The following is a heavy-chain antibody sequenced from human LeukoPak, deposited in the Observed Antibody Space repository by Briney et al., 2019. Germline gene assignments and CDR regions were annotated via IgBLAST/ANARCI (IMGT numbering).Heavy chain of an antibody. CDR2: MKVNSGNT. J-gene: IGHJ5*02. V-gene: IGHV1-8*01. Sequence: GASAKVSCKASGDTFINYDINRLRRAAGQEHEWMGWMKVNSGNTGYAQKFQGRVTMTRDTSISTAYMELSSLRSEDTAVYYCARGEGNWFDPWGQGTLVTVSS. CDR1: GDTFINYD. CDR3: ARGEGNWFDP.